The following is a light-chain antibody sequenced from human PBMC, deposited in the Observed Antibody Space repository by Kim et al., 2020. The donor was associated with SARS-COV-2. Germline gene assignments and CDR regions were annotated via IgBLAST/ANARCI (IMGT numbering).Light chain of an antibody. V-gene: IGLV1-40*01. Sequence: GQRVTSSCTGSSSNIGAGYDVHWYQQLPGTAPKLLIYANSNRPSRVPDRFSGSKSGTSASLAITGLQAEDEADYYCQSYGSSLSVVFGGGTQLTVL. CDR2: ANS. CDR3: QSYGSSLSVV. CDR1: SSNIGAGYD. J-gene: IGLJ2*01.